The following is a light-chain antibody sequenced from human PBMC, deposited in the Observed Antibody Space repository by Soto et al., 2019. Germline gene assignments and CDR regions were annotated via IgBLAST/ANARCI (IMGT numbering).Light chain of an antibody. CDR2: AAS. CDR1: QGIGND. J-gene: IGKJ2*01. Sequence: AIQMTQSPSSLSASVGDRFTITCRASQGIGNDLGWYQQKSGKAHKLLIYAASSLQSGVPSRFSGSGSGTDFTLTISSLQPEDFATYYCLQDYNFPYTFGQGTKLEIK. CDR3: LQDYNFPYT. V-gene: IGKV1-6*01.